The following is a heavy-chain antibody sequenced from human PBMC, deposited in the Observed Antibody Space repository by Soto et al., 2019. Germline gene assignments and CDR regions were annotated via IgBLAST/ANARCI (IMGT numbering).Heavy chain of an antibody. J-gene: IGHJ6*03. CDR1: GDTFNDYY. V-gene: IGHV1-2*04. D-gene: IGHD5-12*01. Sequence: QVQLVQSGAEVKRPGVSVTVSCRSSGDTFNDYYIHGVRQAPGQGLEWMGWINPNGGVTKYAQKFQGWVSMTRDTSIRTVYMQLSRLRSDDTAVYYCARESGGATATLDYYYFYMDVWGTGTTLTVSS. CDR3: ARESGGATATLDYYYFYMDV. CDR2: INPNGGVT.